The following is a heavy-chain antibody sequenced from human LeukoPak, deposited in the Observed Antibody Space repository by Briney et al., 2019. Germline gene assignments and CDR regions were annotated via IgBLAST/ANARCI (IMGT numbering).Heavy chain of an antibody. J-gene: IGHJ4*02. CDR1: GFTFSSYA. Sequence: PGGSLRLSCAASGFTFSSYAMSWVRQAPGKGLEWVSAISGSGGSTYCADSVKGRFTISRDNSKNTLYLQMNSLRAEDTAVYYCAKCYDFWSGPHDYWGQGTLVIVSS. CDR2: ISGSGGST. CDR3: AKCYDFWSGPHDY. V-gene: IGHV3-23*01. D-gene: IGHD3-3*01.